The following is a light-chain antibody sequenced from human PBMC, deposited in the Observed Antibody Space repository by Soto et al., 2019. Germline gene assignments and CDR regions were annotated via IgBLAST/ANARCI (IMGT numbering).Light chain of an antibody. Sequence: EIVLTQSPGTLSLSPGERATLSCRASQSVSSSFLAWYQQKPGQAPRLLIYGASSRATGIPDRFSGSGSGTDFTLTISRLEPEDFAVYYCQQYDSSPVKFGQGTKVEIK. CDR1: QSVSSSF. J-gene: IGKJ1*01. CDR3: QQYDSSPVK. CDR2: GAS. V-gene: IGKV3-20*01.